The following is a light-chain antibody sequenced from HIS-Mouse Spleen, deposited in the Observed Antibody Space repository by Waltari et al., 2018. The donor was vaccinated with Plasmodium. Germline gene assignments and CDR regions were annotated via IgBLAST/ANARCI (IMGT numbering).Light chain of an antibody. V-gene: IGLV3-1*01. J-gene: IGLJ1*01. CDR3: QAWDSSTDYV. CDR2: QDS. CDR1: KLGDKY. Sequence: SYELTQPPSVSVSPGQTASITCSGAKLGDKYACWYQQKPGQSPVLVIYQDSKRPSGSPERFSVSNSGNTATLTISGTQAMDEADYYCQAWDSSTDYVFGTGTKVTVL.